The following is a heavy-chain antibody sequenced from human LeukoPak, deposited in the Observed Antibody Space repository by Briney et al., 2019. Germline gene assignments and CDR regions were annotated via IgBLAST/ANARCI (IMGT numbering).Heavy chain of an antibody. CDR1: GGSISSGGYY. CDR2: IYYSGST. Sequence: TLSLTCTVSGGSISSGGYYWSWIRQHPGKGLEWIGYIYYSGSTYYNPPLKSRVTISVDTSKNQFSLKLSSVTAADTAVYYCARTLVVVVASNWFDPWGQGTLVTVSS. D-gene: IGHD2-15*01. CDR3: ARTLVVVVASNWFDP. J-gene: IGHJ5*02. V-gene: IGHV4-31*03.